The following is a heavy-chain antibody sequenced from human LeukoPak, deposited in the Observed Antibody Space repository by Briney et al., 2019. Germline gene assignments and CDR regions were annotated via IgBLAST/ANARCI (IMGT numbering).Heavy chain of an antibody. CDR1: GYTFTSYG. J-gene: IGHJ4*02. D-gene: IGHD2-2*01. CDR2: ISAYNGNT. V-gene: IGHV1-18*04. Sequence: GASVKVSCKASGYTFTSYGISWVRQAPGQGLEWMGWISAYNGNTNYAQKLQGRVTMTTDTSTSTAYMELRSLRSADTAVYYCARHLLGRYQLLLDYWGQGTLVTVSS. CDR3: ARHLLGRYQLLLDY.